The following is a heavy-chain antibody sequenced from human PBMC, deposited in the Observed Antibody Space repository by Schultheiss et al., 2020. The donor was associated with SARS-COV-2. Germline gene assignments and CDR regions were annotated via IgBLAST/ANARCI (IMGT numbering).Heavy chain of an antibody. CDR3: ARITANDYGDYGGAYYFDY. V-gene: IGHV4-59*12. J-gene: IGHJ4*02. CDR1: GGFIINNQ. D-gene: IGHD4-17*01. CDR2: IHYSGNT. Sequence: SETLSLTCTVSGGFIINNQWSWIRQPPGKGLEWIGFIHYSGNTNYNPSLKSRVTISVDTSKNQFSLKLSSVTAADTAVYYCARITANDYGDYGGAYYFDYWGQGTLVTVSS.